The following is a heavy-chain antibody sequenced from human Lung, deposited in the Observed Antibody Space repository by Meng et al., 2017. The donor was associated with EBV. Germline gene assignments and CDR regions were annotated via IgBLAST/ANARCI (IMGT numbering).Heavy chain of an antibody. CDR3: ARAVDTGYFDY. D-gene: IGHD5-18*01. CDR1: GGSISRGGHY. CDR2: IYYSGST. J-gene: IGHJ4*02. V-gene: IGHV4-31*01. Sequence: QLQLSESGPGVVNPSQTRSLTCTRSGGSISRGGHYWSWIRQHPGKSLEWIGYIYYSGSTYYNPSLKSLVSISVDTSNNQFSLKLSSVTAADTAVYYCARAVDTGYFDYWGQGTLVTVSS.